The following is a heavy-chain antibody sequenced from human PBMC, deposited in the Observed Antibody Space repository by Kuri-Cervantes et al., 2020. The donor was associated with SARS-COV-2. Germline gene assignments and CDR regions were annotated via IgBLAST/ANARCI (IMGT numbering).Heavy chain of an antibody. J-gene: IGHJ4*02. V-gene: IGHV3-30*02. CDR3: AKDLGYCSGGSCYADYFDY. Sequence: GESLKISRAASGFTFSSYGMHWVRQAPGKGLEWVAFIRYDGSNKYYADSVKGRFTISRDNSENTLYLQMNSLRAEDTAVYYCAKDLGYCSGGSCYADYFDYWGQGTLVTVSS. CDR1: GFTFSSYG. D-gene: IGHD2-15*01. CDR2: IRYDGSNK.